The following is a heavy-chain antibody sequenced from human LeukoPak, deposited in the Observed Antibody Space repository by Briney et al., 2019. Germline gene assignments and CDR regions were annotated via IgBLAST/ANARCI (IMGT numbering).Heavy chain of an antibody. CDR2: LSGSAGGT. V-gene: IGHV3-23*01. CDR1: GITLSNNG. CDR3: AKRGVVVRVFLVGFHKEAYYFDS. J-gene: IGHJ4*02. D-gene: IGHD3-16*02. Sequence: GGSLRLSCGVSGITLSNNGMSWVRQAPGKGLEWVAGLSGSAGGTNYADSVKGRFTISRDNSKNTLFLQMDRLRAEDTAVYFCAKRGVVVRVFLVGFHKEAYYFDSWGQGAQVTVSS.